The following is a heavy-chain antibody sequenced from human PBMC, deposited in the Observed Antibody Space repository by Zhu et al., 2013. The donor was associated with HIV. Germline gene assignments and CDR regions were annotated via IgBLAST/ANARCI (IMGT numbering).Heavy chain of an antibody. CDR2: INTNYGDT. J-gene: IGHJ6*02. D-gene: IGHD6-19*01. Sequence: QVQLVQSGAEVKKPGASVKVSCKASGYNFNAYHIHWIRQAPGQGLEWMGWINTNYGDTHYPQNFKDRITMTRDTSTSTAYMELTRLTSDDTAIYYCARDVVSNGWYSLRYFHYGMDVWGQGTTVTVSS. CDR1: GYNFNAYH. CDR3: ARDVVSNGWYSLRYFHYGMDV. V-gene: IGHV1-2*02.